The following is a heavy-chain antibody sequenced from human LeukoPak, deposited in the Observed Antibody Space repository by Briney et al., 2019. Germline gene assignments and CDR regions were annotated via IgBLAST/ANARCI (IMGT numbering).Heavy chain of an antibody. D-gene: IGHD2-8*01. CDR2: INPSGGST. CDR1: GYTFTSYY. Sequence: ASVKVSCKPSGYTFTSYYMHWVRQAPGQGLEWMGIINPSGGSTSYAQKFQGRVTMTRDTSTSTVYMELSSLRSEDTAVYYCAREGHGPQNYYYYYYMDVWGKGTTVTVSS. CDR3: AREGHGPQNYYYYYYMDV. V-gene: IGHV1-46*03. J-gene: IGHJ6*03.